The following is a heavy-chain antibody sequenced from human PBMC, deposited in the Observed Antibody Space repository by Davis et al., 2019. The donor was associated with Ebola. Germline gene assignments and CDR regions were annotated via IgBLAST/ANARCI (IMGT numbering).Heavy chain of an antibody. CDR3: VPGTWI. Sequence: GESLKISCATSGVTFSNYAMHWVRQAPGKGLEWVAVISYDGSHKYYADSVKGRFTISRDNAKNSLYLQMDTLRVEDTAIYYCVPGTWIRGQGTLVTVSS. CDR2: ISYDGSHK. J-gene: IGHJ4*02. V-gene: IGHV3-30*03. CDR1: GVTFSNYA. D-gene: IGHD5-18*01.